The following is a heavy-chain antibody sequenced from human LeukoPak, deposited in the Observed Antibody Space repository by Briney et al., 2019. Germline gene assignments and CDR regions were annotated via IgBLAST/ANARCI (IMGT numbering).Heavy chain of an antibody. CDR3: ARSDYYDSSGPFDY. D-gene: IGHD3-22*01. CDR2: INPNSGGT. V-gene: IGHV1-2*04. Sequence: GASVKVSCKASGYTFTGYYMHWVRQAPGQGLEWMGWINPNSGGTNYAQKFQGWVTMTRDTSISTAYMELSSLRSEDTAVYYCARSDYYDSSGPFDYWGQGTLVTVSS. CDR1: GYTFTGYY. J-gene: IGHJ4*02.